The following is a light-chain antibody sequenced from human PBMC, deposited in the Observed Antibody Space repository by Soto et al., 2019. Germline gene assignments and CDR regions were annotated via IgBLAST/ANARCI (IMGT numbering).Light chain of an antibody. CDR1: QDIQNY. CDR2: DAS. Sequence: DIQMTQSPSSLSASVGDRVTITCQASQDIQNYINWYQHTPGKAPKLLIFDASNLQPGVASRFSGRASGTDFFLTISSLHPEDSATYFCQQHHDFPYTFGQGTKLDIK. V-gene: IGKV1-33*01. J-gene: IGKJ2*01. CDR3: QQHHDFPYT.